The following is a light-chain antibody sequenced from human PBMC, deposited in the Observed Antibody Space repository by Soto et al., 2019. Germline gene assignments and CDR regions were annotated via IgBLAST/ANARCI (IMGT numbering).Light chain of an antibody. CDR2: DAS. CDR3: QQFNV. Sequence: AIQLTQSPSSLSASVGDRVAITCRASQGIGSALAWYQQKPGKAPKLLIYDASSLESGVPSRSSGSGSGTDFTLTISSLQPEDFATYYCQQFNVFGGGTKV. V-gene: IGKV1-13*02. CDR1: QGIGSA. J-gene: IGKJ4*01.